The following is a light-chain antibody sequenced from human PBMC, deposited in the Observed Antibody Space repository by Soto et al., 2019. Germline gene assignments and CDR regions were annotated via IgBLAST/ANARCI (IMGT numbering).Light chain of an antibody. CDR2: WAS. CDR1: QSVLYSSNNNNY. V-gene: IGKV4-1*01. J-gene: IGKJ2*01. Sequence: DIVMTQSPDSLAVSLGERATINWKSSQSVLYSSNNNNYLAWYQQKPGQPPKLLIYWASTRESGVPDRFSGSGSGTDFTLTISSLQAEDVAVYYCQQCYSSPPTFGQGTKLEIK. CDR3: QQCYSSPPT.